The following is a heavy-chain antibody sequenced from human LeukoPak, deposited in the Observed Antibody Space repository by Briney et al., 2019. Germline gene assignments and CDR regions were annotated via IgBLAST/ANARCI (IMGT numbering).Heavy chain of an antibody. CDR1: GYTYTSYE. J-gene: IGHJ4*02. D-gene: IGHD3-10*01. CDR3: ARVRYGSGSYYYDY. V-gene: IGHV1-18*01. Sequence: ASVKASCKASGYTYTSYEINWVGQATGQGLEGMGWMNPNSGNTNYAQKIQGRVTMTTETSTNTAYMELRSLRSDDTAVYYCARVRYGSGSYYYDYWGQGTLVTVST. CDR2: MNPNSGNT.